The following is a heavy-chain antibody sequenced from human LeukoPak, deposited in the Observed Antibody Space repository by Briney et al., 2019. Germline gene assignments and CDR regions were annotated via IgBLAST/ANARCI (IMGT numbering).Heavy chain of an antibody. V-gene: IGHV3-7*03. CDR2: IKEDGTET. J-gene: IGHJ4*02. CDR3: AKDYDFWSGYFRD. CDR1: GFMFSSNW. Sequence: GGSLRLSCAASGFMFSSNWMSWVRLAPGKGLEWVANIKEDGTETYYVDSVKGRFTISRDNAKNSLYLQMNSLRVEDTAVYYCAKDYDFWSGYFRDWGQGTLVTVSS. D-gene: IGHD3-3*01.